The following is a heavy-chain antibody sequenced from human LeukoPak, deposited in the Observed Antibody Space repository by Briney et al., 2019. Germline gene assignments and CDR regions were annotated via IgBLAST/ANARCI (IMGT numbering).Heavy chain of an antibody. J-gene: IGHJ2*01. Sequence: ASVNVSCKASGYTFTSYGISWVRQAPGQGLEWMGWISAYNGNTNYAQKLQGRVTMTTDTSTSTAYMELRSLRSDDTAVYYCARGPRGWLQLTGYFDLWGRGTLVTVSS. CDR1: GYTFTSYG. CDR2: ISAYNGNT. V-gene: IGHV1-18*01. D-gene: IGHD5-24*01. CDR3: ARGPRGWLQLTGYFDL.